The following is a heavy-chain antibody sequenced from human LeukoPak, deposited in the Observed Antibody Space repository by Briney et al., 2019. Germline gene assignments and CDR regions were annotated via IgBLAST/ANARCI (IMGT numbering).Heavy chain of an antibody. V-gene: IGHV4-31*03. CDR1: GGSITSGGYC. J-gene: IGHJ4*02. CDR2: VCHDGGT. Sequence: SETLSLTCTVSGGSITSGGYCWSWIRQHPGKGLEWIGYVCHDGGTSYNPSLKSRVTVAIGTSKNQFSLKLSSVTAADTAVYYCARVTGRTPFFDYWGQGTLVTVSS. D-gene: IGHD4-23*01. CDR3: ARVTGRTPFFDY.